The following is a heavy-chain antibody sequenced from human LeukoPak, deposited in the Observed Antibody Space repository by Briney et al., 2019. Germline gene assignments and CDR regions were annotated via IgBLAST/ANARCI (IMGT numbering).Heavy chain of an antibody. CDR2: ISFDGSDK. CDR3: AKSSPKLRYFVWLSGMAY. V-gene: IGHV3-30*18. CDR1: GFTFRSYG. J-gene: IGHJ4*02. D-gene: IGHD3-9*01. Sequence: PGRSLRLSCAASGFTFRSYGMHWVRQAPGKGLERAAVISFDGSDKYFADSVKGRFTISRDNSKNTLYLQMNSLRAEDTAVYYCAKSSPKLRYFVWLSGMAYWGQGTLVTVSS.